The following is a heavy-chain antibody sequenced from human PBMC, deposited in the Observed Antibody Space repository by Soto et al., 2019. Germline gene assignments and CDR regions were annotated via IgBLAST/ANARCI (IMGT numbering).Heavy chain of an antibody. J-gene: IGHJ4*02. CDR1: GFTFSSYS. V-gene: IGHV3-23*01. D-gene: IGHD3-10*01. CDR2: SGGDDGTT. Sequence: EVQLLESGGGLVQPGGSLRLSCAASGFTFSSYSMSWVRQAPGKGLEWVSGFRSGGDDGTTHYAGSVKGRFTISRDNSKNTLFLQMDSLRAEDTAIYYCAKKVNSGPGSQYFDYWGQGTLVTVSS. CDR3: AKKVNSGPGSQYFDY.